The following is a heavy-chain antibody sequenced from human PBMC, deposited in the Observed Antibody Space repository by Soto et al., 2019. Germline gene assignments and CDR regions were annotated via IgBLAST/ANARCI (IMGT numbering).Heavy chain of an antibody. CDR3: ARDSPISRYFDRLQVSHYYYYGMDV. D-gene: IGHD3-9*01. CDR1: GYTFTSYG. CDR2: ISAYNGNT. J-gene: IGHJ6*02. V-gene: IGHV1-18*01. Sequence: ASVKVSCKASGYTFTSYGISWVRQAPGQGLEWMGWISAYNGNTNYAQKLQGRVTMTTDTSTSTAYMELRSLRSDDTAVYYCARDSPISRYFDRLQVSHYYYYGMDVWGQGTTVTVSS.